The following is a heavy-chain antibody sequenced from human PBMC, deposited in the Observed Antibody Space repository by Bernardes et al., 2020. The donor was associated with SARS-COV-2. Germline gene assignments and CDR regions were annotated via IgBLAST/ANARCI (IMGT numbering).Heavy chain of an antibody. Sequence: GGSLRLSCAASGFTFSSSSMHWVRQAPGKGLVWVSRITSDGSSTNYADSVKGRFTISRDNAKNTLYLQMNSLRAEDTAVYYCAKSPTPVYYDILTGYFDYFDYWGQGTLVTVSS. J-gene: IGHJ4*02. CDR3: AKSPTPVYYDILTGYFDYFDY. CDR2: ITSDGSST. D-gene: IGHD3-9*01. V-gene: IGHV3-74*01. CDR1: GFTFSSSS.